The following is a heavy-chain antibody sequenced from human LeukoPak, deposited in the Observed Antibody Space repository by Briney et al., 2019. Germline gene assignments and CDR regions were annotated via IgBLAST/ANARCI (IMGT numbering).Heavy chain of an antibody. Sequence: GGSLRLSCAASGFTFSDYYMSWIRQAPGKGLEWVSYISSSGSTIYYADSVKGRFTISRDNAKNSLCLQMNSLRAEDTAVYYCARDRRQWPGAVDFDYWGQGTLVTVSS. J-gene: IGHJ4*02. CDR3: ARDRRQWPGAVDFDY. CDR2: ISSSGSTI. V-gene: IGHV3-11*04. D-gene: IGHD6-19*01. CDR1: GFTFSDYY.